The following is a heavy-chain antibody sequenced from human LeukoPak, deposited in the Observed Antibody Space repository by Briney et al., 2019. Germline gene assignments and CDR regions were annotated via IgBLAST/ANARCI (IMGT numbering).Heavy chain of an antibody. CDR3: TRGAGTSWFDY. CDR1: GYTFTVNY. V-gene: IGHV1-2*02. Sequence: VALVKVSCKPSGYTFTVNYLHWVRQAPGQGLEWVGWMNPNSGVTVYAQNFQGRVTMTRDTSISTAYMELSSLTSDDTAVYYCTRGAGTSWFDYWGQGSLVTVSS. D-gene: IGHD2-2*01. CDR2: MNPNSGVT. J-gene: IGHJ4*02.